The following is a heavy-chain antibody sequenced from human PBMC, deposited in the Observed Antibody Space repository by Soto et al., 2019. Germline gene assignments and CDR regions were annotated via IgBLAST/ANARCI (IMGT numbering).Heavy chain of an antibody. J-gene: IGHJ1*01. D-gene: IGHD6-6*01. CDR1: GGSISNGGYY. CDR3: ERDEYSPPRARYLHH. V-gene: IGHV4-31*01. Sequence: QVQLQESGPGLVKPSQTLSLTCTVSGGSISNGGYYWNWIRQHPGKGLEWIGYTHYSGSTYYNPSLKSLVTIAVNTSDNPPSLHLRSVTGANAAVSYCERDEYSPPRARYLHHWGQGTLVTVSS. CDR2: THYSGST.